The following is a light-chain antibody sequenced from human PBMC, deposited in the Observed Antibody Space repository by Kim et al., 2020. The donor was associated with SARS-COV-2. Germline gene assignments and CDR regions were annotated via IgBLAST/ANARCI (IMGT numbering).Light chain of an antibody. J-gene: IGLJ3*02. CDR1: ALPKQY. CDR2: EDT. Sequence: SPGQTARITCSGDALPKQYAYWFQQKPGQAPVLVIYEDTERPSGIPERFSGSTSGTTVTLTISGVQAEDEADYYCQSSDSSDTFWVFGGGTQLTVL. V-gene: IGLV3-25*03. CDR3: QSSDSSDTFWV.